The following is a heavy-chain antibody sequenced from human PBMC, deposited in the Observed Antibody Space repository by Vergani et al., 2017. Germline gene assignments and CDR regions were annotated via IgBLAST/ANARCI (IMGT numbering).Heavy chain of an antibody. J-gene: IGHJ6*03. CDR1: GGFFTSYH. CDR2: IDHTGRP. Sequence: QVQLQQWGGGLLKPSETLSLTCVVNGGFFTSYHWTWIRQSPGEGLEWVGDIDHTGRPDYNPSLKSRLTMSVDKSRNQFSLTLISVTATDTAIYFCARVNTETNGHLYYYYYMDVWGQGTAVTVS. D-gene: IGHD4-11*01. V-gene: IGHV4-34*01. CDR3: ARVNTETNGHLYYYYYMDV.